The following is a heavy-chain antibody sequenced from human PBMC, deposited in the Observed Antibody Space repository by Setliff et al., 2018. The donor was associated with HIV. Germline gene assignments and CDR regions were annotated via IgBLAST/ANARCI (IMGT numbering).Heavy chain of an antibody. Sequence: HPGGSLRLSCAPSGFRFSDYTMTWVRQAPGKGLECVSGISGSGDTIYYADSVKGRFTISRDNSKKSLFLQMNSLKADDTAFYYCAREAPIQGVTYGFPHFDYWGQGALVTVSS. D-gene: IGHD3-10*01. CDR3: AREAPIQGVTYGFPHFDY. V-gene: IGHV3-23*01. J-gene: IGHJ4*02. CDR1: GFRFSDYT. CDR2: ISGSGDTI.